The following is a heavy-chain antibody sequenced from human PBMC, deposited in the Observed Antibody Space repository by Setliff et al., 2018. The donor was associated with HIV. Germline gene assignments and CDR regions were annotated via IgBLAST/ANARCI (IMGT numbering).Heavy chain of an antibody. CDR1: GHSISGYY. CDR2: IHTSGYT. CDR3: ARDRIEFVAEDPHDVFVI. V-gene: IGHV4-4*07. Sequence: PSETLSLTCSVSGHSISGYYWSWIRQPAGRGLEWIGRIHTSGYTNYNPSLRGRVTMSVDMSKNQFSLKLTSVSAADTAVYYCARDRIEFVAEDPHDVFVIWGRGTLVTVSS. D-gene: IGHD5-12*01. J-gene: IGHJ3*02.